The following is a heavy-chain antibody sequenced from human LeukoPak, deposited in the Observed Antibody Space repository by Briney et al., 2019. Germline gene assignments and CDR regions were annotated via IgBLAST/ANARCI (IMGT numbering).Heavy chain of an antibody. J-gene: IGHJ4*02. D-gene: IGHD5-12*01. Sequence: GGSLRLSCATSGFSFTDYPMNWVRQAPGKGLEWISNIRTTAEGAKYAYYADSVKGRVTISRDDGKNTLYLQMDSLRAEDTAVYYCAKCGNSGCHLIDYWGQGTLVTVSS. CDR1: GFSFTDYP. V-gene: IGHV3-48*01. CDR3: AKCGNSGCHLIDY. CDR2: IRTTAEGAKYA.